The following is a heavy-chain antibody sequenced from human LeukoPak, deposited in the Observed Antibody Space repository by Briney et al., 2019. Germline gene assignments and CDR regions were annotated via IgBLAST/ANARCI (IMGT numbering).Heavy chain of an antibody. CDR1: GASISGSGYY. J-gene: IGHJ4*02. V-gene: IGHV4-39*07. CDR2: IYDSGST. D-gene: IGHD3-10*01. Sequence: SETLSLTCTASGASISGSGYYWGWIRQPPGKGLEWIGNIYDSGSTYYNASLQSRVTISIDTSKNQFSLRLSSVTAADTAVYYCARAPGSGFDYWGQGTLVTVSS. CDR3: ARAPGSGFDY.